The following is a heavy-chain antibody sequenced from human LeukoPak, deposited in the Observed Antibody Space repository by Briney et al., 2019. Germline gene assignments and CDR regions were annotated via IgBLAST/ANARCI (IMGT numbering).Heavy chain of an antibody. CDR1: GGSISSNNW. V-gene: IGHV4-4*02. D-gene: IGHD2-21*01. CDR3: ARRVADRFNWFDP. CDR2: IYHSGST. J-gene: IGHJ5*02. Sequence: SETLSLTCAVSGGSISSNNWWSWVRQPPGKGLEWIGEIYHSGSTNYNPSLKSRVTISVDTSKNQFSLKLTAVTAADAAVYYCARRVADRFNWFDPWGQGTLVTVSS.